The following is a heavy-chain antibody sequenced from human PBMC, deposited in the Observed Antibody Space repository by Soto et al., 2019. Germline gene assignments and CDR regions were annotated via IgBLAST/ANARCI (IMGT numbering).Heavy chain of an antibody. V-gene: IGHV4-34*01. CDR1: GGTFSAYL. J-gene: IGHJ6*02. CDR2: INHTGVT. D-gene: IGHD6-6*01. Sequence: QVQLQQWGAGLLKHSETLSLTCAVYGGTFSAYLWTWIRQPPAKGLEWIGKINHTGVTNYNPSLKSRVTISVDTSKNQFSLILDSVSAADTGVYYCARARNLHLMDAWGQGTTVTVSS. CDR3: ARARNLHLMDA.